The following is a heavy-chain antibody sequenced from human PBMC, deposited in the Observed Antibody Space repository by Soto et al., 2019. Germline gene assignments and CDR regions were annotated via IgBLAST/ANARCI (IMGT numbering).Heavy chain of an antibody. D-gene: IGHD3-3*01. CDR1: GFTFSSYA. V-gene: IGHV3-23*01. CDR3: ARDDFWIGYFPPLYYGMDV. Sequence: GGSLRLPCAASGFTFSSYAMSWVRQAPGKGLEWVSAISGSGGSTYYADSVKGRFTISRDNSKNTLYLQMNSLRAEDTAVYYCARDDFWIGYFPPLYYGMDVWGQGTTVTVSS. CDR2: ISGSGGST. J-gene: IGHJ6*02.